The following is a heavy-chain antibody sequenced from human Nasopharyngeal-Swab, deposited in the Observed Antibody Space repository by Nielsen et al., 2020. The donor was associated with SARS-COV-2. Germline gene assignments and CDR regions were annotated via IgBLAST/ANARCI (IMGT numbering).Heavy chain of an antibody. CDR1: GFTFSSYE. CDR2: ISSSGSTI. J-gene: IGHJ3*02. V-gene: IGHV3-48*03. Sequence: GESLKISCAASGFTFSSYEMNWVRQAPGKGPEWVSYISSSGSTIYYADSVKGRFTISRDNAKNSLYLQMNSLRAEDTAVYYCARDPYSSSWYRVGAFDIWGQGTMVTVSS. D-gene: IGHD6-13*01. CDR3: ARDPYSSSWYRVGAFDI.